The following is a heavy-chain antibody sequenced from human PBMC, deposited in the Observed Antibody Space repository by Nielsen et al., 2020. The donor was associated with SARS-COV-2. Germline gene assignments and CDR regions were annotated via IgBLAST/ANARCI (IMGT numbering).Heavy chain of an antibody. Sequence: GESLKISCAASGFTFDDYGMSWVRQAPGKGLEWVSGINWNGGSTGYADSVKGRFTISRDNAKNSLYLQMNSLRAEDTALYYCARPVATGYSSGWYYFDYWGQGTLVTVSS. CDR1: GFTFDDYG. V-gene: IGHV3-20*04. D-gene: IGHD6-19*01. CDR3: ARPVATGYSSGWYYFDY. CDR2: INWNGGST. J-gene: IGHJ4*02.